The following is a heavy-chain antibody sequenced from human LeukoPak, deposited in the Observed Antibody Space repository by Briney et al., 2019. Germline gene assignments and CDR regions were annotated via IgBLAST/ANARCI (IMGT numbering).Heavy chain of an antibody. CDR2: ISWDGGST. V-gene: IGHV3-43D*04. CDR1: GFTFDDYA. D-gene: IGHD5-12*01. Sequence: GGSLRLSCAASGFTFDDYAMHWVRQAPGKGLEWVSLISWDGGSTYYADSVKGRFTISRGNSRHTLYLQMNSLGAEDPALYYCAKDKEYSGFGPILSGYYYGMDVWGKGTTVTVSS. CDR3: AKDKEYSGFGPILSGYYYGMDV. J-gene: IGHJ6*04.